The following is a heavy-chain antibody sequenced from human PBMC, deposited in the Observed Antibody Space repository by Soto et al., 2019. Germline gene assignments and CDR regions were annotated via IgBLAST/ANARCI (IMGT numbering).Heavy chain of an antibody. D-gene: IGHD2-2*03. V-gene: IGHV4-39*07. Sequence: ASETLSLTCTVSGGSISSSSYYWGWIRQPPGKGLEWIGYIYYSGSTYYNPSLKSRVTISVDTSKNQFSLKLSSVTAADTAVYYCARGTKLLGIVVVPAAALPLFFDDSGQGTLVTVSS. CDR1: GGSISSSSYY. J-gene: IGHJ4*02. CDR2: IYYSGST. CDR3: ARGTKLLGIVVVPAAALPLFFDD.